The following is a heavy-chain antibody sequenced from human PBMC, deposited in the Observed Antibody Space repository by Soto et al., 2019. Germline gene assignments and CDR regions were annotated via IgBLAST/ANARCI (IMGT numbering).Heavy chain of an antibody. D-gene: IGHD6-6*01. CDR3: ARQRPDFYSSSSHAMDV. CDR2: IYYSGST. V-gene: IGHV4-39*01. Sequence: PSETLSLTCTVSGGSISSSSYYWGWIRQPPGKGLEWIGSIYYSGSTYYNPSLKSRVTISVDTSKNQFSLKLSSVTAADTAVYYCARQRPDFYSSSSHAMDVWGKGTTVTVSS. CDR1: GGSISSSSYY. J-gene: IGHJ6*03.